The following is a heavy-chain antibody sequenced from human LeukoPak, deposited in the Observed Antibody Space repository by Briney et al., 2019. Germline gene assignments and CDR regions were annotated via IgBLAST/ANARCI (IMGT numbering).Heavy chain of an antibody. D-gene: IGHD2-8*01. V-gene: IGHV3-7*01. CDR2: IHLHGSER. CDR1: GFTFSNYW. CDR3: TCDLDRSDGL. Sequence: GGSLRLSCAASGFTFSNYWLSWVRQAPGKGLEWVANIHLHGSERYYLDSVKGRLTISRDNAKNSLYLQMNSLRAEDTAVYYCTCDLDRSDGLWGQGTMVTVSS. J-gene: IGHJ3*01.